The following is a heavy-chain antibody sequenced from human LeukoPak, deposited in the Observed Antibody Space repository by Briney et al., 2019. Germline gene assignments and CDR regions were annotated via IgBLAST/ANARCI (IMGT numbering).Heavy chain of an antibody. Sequence: PGRSLRLSCAASGFTFSSYGMHWVRQAPGKGLEWVAVISYDGSNKYYADSVKGRFTISRDNSKNTLYLQMNSLRAEDTAVYYCAKDRILFGELDYFDYWGQGTLVTVSS. CDR1: GFTFSSYG. D-gene: IGHD3-10*02. J-gene: IGHJ4*02. V-gene: IGHV3-30*18. CDR2: ISYDGSNK. CDR3: AKDRILFGELDYFDY.